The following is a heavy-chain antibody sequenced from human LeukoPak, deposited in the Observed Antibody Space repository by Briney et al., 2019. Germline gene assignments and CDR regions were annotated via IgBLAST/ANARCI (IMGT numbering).Heavy chain of an antibody. J-gene: IGHJ1*01. V-gene: IGHV4-59*08. Sequence: PSESLSLTCTVYGGSISSDYWSWTRQPPGRVLSLTGHIYYSGRTKSNPNIKSRVTISVDTSKNQFCLKLTSVTAADTAVYYCARQTGYFRYWGQGNLVAVSS. CDR1: GGSISSDY. D-gene: IGHD3-10*01. CDR3: ARQTGYFRY. CDR2: IYYSGRT.